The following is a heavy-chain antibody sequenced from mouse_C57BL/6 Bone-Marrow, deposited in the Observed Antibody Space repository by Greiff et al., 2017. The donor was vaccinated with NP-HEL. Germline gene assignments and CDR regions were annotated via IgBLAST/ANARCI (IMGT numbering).Heavy chain of an antibody. CDR3: ARRYYGSSYVIFDY. D-gene: IGHD1-1*01. V-gene: IGHV1-76*01. Sequence: QVHVKQSGAELVRPGASVKLSCKASGYTFTGYYINWVKQRPGQGLEWIARIYPGSGNTYYNEKFKGKATLTAEKSSSTAYMQLSILTSEDSAVYFCARRYYGSSYVIFDYWGQGTTLTVSS. CDR2: IYPGSGNT. CDR1: GYTFTGYY. J-gene: IGHJ2*01.